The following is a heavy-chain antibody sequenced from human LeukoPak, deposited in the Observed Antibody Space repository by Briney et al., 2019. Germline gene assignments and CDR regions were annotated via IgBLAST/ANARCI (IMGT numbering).Heavy chain of an antibody. J-gene: IGHJ4*02. D-gene: IGHD3-22*01. V-gene: IGHV3-7*01. CDR3: ARAPSGFGGRYYLDS. Sequence: GGSLRLSCTASGFNFNDYWMTWVRQAPGKGLEWVANINQGGAMTDYVDSLRGRFSISRDNAKRSLYLQMTTLRAEDTAVYYCARAPSGFGGRYYLDSWGQGALVTVS. CDR1: GFNFNDYW. CDR2: INQGGAMT.